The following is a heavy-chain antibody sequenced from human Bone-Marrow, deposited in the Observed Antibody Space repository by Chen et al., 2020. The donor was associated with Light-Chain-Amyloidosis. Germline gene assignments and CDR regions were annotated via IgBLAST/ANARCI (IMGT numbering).Heavy chain of an antibody. V-gene: IGHV3-15*01. CDR1: GSSFSNVW. Sequence: EVRLVESGGGVVKPGGSVSRACAASGSSFSNVWVTWVRQAPGKGLEWLGRIKSESDGGTTAFAASVQGRFGISRDQTRNTVYLQMSSLKSDDTAIYYCASDGGLVVVEAAVWGQGTQVTVSS. J-gene: IGHJ4*02. D-gene: IGHD2-21*01. CDR3: ASDGGLVVVEAAV. CDR2: IKSESDGGTT.